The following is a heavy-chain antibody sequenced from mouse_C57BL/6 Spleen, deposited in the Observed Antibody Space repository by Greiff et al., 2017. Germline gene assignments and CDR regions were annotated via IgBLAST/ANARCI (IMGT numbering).Heavy chain of an antibody. J-gene: IGHJ1*03. CDR2: IYPGDGDT. CDR3: ASPSFIDV. Sequence: QVQLQQSGPELVKPGASVKISCTASGYAFSSSWMNWVKQRPGKGLEWIGRIYPGDGDTNYNGKFKGKATLTADKSSSTAYMQLSSLTSEDSAVYFCASPSFIDVWGTGTTVTVSS. CDR1: GYAFSSSW. V-gene: IGHV1-82*01.